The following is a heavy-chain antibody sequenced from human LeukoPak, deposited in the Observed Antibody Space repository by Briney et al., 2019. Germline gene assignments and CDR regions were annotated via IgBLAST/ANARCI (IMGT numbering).Heavy chain of an antibody. V-gene: IGHV1-69*13. Sequence: ASVKVSCKASGGTFSSYAISWVRQAPGQGLEWMGGIISIFGTANYAQKIQGRVTITADESTSTAYMELSSLRSEDTAVYYCARALRETYYYGSGSYSLDYWGQGTLVTVSS. CDR3: ARALRETYYYGSGSYSLDY. CDR1: GGTFSSYA. D-gene: IGHD3-10*01. CDR2: IISIFGTA. J-gene: IGHJ4*02.